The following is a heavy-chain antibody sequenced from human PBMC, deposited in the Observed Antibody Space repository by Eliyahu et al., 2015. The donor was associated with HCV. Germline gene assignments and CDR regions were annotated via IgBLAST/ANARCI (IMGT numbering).Heavy chain of an antibody. V-gene: IGHV4-34*01. J-gene: IGHJ6*02. CDR3: ARGGRRSTKPRYGMDV. CDR2: INHSGST. Sequence: SLTCAVYGGSFSGYYWSWIRQPPGKGLEWIGEINHSGSTNYNPSLKSRVTISVDTSKNQFSLKLSSVTAADTAVYYCARGGRRSTKPRYGMDVWGQGTTVTVSS. CDR1: GGSFSGYY. D-gene: IGHD5-24*01.